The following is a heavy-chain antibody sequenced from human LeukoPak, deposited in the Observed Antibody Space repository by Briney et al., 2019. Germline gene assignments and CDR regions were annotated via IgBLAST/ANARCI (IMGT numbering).Heavy chain of an antibody. Sequence: PGGSLRLSCVASGFTFSAYWLSWVRQAPGKGLEYMASIKQDGSEAYDEDSVKGRFTISRDNAKDSLDLQMNNLRAEDTAVYYCAALIIGRPFDYWGQGTLVIVSS. V-gene: IGHV3-7*03. D-gene: IGHD1-26*01. CDR2: IKQDGSEA. J-gene: IGHJ4*02. CDR3: AALIIGRPFDY. CDR1: GFTFSAYW.